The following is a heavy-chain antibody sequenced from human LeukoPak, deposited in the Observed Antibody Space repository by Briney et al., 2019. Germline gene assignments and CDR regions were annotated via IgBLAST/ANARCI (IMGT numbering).Heavy chain of an antibody. CDR1: GGSISSGGYS. CDR3: ARTSYDILTGYYAHFDY. Sequence: SETLSLTCAVSGGSISSGGYSWSWIRQPPGKGLEWIGYIYHSGSTYYNPSLKSRVTISVDRSKNQFSLKLSSVTAADTAVYYCARTSYDILTGYYAHFDYWGQGTLVTVSS. D-gene: IGHD3-9*01. CDR2: IYHSGST. V-gene: IGHV4-30-2*01. J-gene: IGHJ4*02.